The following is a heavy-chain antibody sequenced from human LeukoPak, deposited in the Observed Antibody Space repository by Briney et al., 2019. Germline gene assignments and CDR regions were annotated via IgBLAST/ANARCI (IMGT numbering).Heavy chain of an antibody. CDR2: INSEGSST. J-gene: IGHJ4*02. V-gene: IGHV3-74*01. CDR3: ASRDQSCSGDTCYPIDY. CDR1: GFTFSRYW. Sequence: GGSLRLSCAASGFTFSRYWMHWVRQAPGKGLVRVSRINSEGSSTSYADSVKGRFTISRDNAKNTLYLQMNSLRAEDTAVYYCASRDQSCSGDTCYPIDYWGQGTLVTVSS. D-gene: IGHD2-15*01.